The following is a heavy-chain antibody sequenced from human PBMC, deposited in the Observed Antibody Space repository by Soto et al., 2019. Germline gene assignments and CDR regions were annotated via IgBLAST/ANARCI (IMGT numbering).Heavy chain of an antibody. Sequence: SVKVSCTTSGGTLSTYAIYWVRQAPGQGLEWMGAIIPLFGTADYAQKFQGRVTITADESTSTAYMELSSLRSEDTAVYYCARPKGSYSSGYYYFDYWGQGTLVTVSS. CDR2: IIPLFGTA. CDR1: GGTLSTYA. CDR3: ARPKGSYSSGYYYFDY. J-gene: IGHJ4*02. D-gene: IGHD6-19*01. V-gene: IGHV1-69*13.